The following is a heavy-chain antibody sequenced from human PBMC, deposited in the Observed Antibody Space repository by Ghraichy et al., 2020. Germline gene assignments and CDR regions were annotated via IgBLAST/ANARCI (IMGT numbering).Heavy chain of an antibody. CDR1: GFTVSSNY. D-gene: IGHD4-17*01. J-gene: IGHJ4*02. CDR3: AREIPTGYGDHYFDY. CDR2: IYSGGST. V-gene: IGHV3-53*04. Sequence: GGSLRLSCAASGFTVSSNYMSWVRQAPGKGLEWVSVIYSGGSTYYADSVKGRFTISRHNSKNTLYLQMNSLRAEDTAVCYCAREIPTGYGDHYFDYWGQGTLVTVSS.